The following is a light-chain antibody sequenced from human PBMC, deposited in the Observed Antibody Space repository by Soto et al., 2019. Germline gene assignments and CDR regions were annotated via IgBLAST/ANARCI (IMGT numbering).Light chain of an antibody. V-gene: IGKV3-20*01. CDR1: QSISGSY. J-gene: IGKJ1*01. Sequence: EIVLTQSPGTLSLSPGERATLSWRASQSISGSYLAWYQQKPGQPPRLLIYATSRRATGIPGRFSGSASETDFTLTISRLEPEDFAVYYSQHYSASPWTFGQGTKVEI. CDR3: QHYSASPWT. CDR2: ATS.